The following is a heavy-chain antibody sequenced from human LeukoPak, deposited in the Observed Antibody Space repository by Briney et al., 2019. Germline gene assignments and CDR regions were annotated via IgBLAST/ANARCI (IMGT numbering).Heavy chain of an antibody. V-gene: IGHV1-69*10. Sequence: ASVKVSCKASGGTFISYAISWVRQAPGQGLEWMGGIITILGIANYAQKFQGRITITADKSKSTAYMERSSLRSEDRAVYYCARDRVGEFDYWGQGTLVTVSS. J-gene: IGHJ4*02. CDR1: GGTFISYA. CDR3: ARDRVGEFDY. D-gene: IGHD1-26*01. CDR2: IITILGIA.